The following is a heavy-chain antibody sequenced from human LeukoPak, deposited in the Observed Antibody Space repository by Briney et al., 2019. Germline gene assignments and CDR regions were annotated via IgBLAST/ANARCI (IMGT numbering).Heavy chain of an antibody. Sequence: GGSLRLSCAASGFTFNSYTMNWVRQAPGKGLQWVANILASGSPTYYADSVKGRFIISRDNSKNTVYLQMNSLRVEDTAIYYCAKDLRPDGVDNFDHWGQGILVTVSS. CDR1: GFTFNSYT. CDR3: AKDLRPDGVDNFDH. V-gene: IGHV3-23*01. J-gene: IGHJ4*02. D-gene: IGHD2-8*01. CDR2: ILASGSPT.